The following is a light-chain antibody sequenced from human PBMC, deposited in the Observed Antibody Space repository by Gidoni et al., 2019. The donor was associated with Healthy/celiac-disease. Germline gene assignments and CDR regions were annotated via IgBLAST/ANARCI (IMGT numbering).Light chain of an antibody. CDR3: QQRSNWPIT. CDR1: QSVSSY. J-gene: IGKJ5*01. CDR2: DAS. V-gene: IGKV3-11*01. Sequence: EIVFTQSPATLSLSPGERATLSCRASQSVSSYVAWYQQTPGQAPRLLIDDASNRATGIPARFSGSGCGTDFTLTISSLEPEDVAVYYCQQRSNWPITFGQGTRLEIK.